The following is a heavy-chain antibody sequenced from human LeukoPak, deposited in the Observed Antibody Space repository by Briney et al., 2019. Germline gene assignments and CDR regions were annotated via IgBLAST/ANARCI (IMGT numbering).Heavy chain of an antibody. V-gene: IGHV4-34*01. CDR3: ARRRLENWGSDY. CDR1: GGSFSGDY. J-gene: IGHJ4*02. Sequence: SETLSLTCAVYGGSFSGDYWSWIRQPPGKGLEWIGEINHSGSTNYNPSLKSRVTISVDTSKNQFSLKLSSVTAADTAVYYCARRRLENWGSDYWGQGTLVTVSS. D-gene: IGHD7-27*01. CDR2: INHSGST.